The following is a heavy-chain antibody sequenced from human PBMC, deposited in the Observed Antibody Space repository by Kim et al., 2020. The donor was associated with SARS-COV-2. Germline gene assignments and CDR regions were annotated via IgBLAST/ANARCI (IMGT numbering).Heavy chain of an antibody. Sequence: GGSLRLSCVASGFTFSSYALHWVRQAPGKGLDWVAVISYDGVHKYYADSVKGRFTISKDKSRNTLYLQMNRVRHEDMALYYCARGGFAEIEFYYAGLDVWGQGTTVTVSS. CDR1: GFTFSSYA. CDR2: ISYDGVHK. V-gene: IGHV3-30*04. J-gene: IGHJ6*02. D-gene: IGHD3-10*01. CDR3: ARGGFAEIEFYYAGLDV.